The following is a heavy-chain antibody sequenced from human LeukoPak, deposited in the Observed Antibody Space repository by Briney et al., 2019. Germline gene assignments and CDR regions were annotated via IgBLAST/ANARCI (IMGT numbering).Heavy chain of an antibody. CDR3: TTSLLRGDFDC. CDR1: GFTFSDAW. Sequence: KPGGSLRLSCAASGFTFSDAWMSWVRQAPGKGLEWVGRIKSKTDGGTTDYSAPVKGRFTISRDDSKNTLYLQMNSLRTEDTAVYFCTTSLLRGDFDCWGRGTLVTVSS. J-gene: IGHJ4*02. CDR2: IKSKTDGGTT. V-gene: IGHV3-15*01. D-gene: IGHD3-10*01.